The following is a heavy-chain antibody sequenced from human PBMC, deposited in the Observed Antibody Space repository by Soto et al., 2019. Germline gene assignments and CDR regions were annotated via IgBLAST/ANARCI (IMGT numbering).Heavy chain of an antibody. Sequence: QEQLVESGGGVVQPGGSLRLSCEGSGFIFRRHGMHWIRQPPGKGLEWLAVIWYDGSEKYYAESVKGRFTISRDNSKNPLYLQMTSLTVDDTATYDWARWSNQKGVDTWGQGTVVAVS. CDR2: IWYDGSEK. V-gene: IGHV3-33*01. CDR3: ARWSNQKGVDT. CDR1: GFIFRRHG. D-gene: IGHD1-26*01. J-gene: IGHJ5*02.